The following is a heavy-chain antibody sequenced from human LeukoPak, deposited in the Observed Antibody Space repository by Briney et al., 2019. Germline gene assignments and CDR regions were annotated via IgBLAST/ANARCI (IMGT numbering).Heavy chain of an antibody. V-gene: IGHV4-59*08. CDR3: ATGSPLPLDF. D-gene: IGHD1-1*01. Sequence: PSQTLCPTCTVSTGSISSYYWSWIRQPSRKALGWIGYIYYTGSTYYNPSLKSRVTISVYTSKNQFALKLSAVTAADTAVYYCATGSPLPLDFWGQGTLVTLS. CDR2: IYYTGST. J-gene: IGHJ4*02. CDR1: TGSISSYY.